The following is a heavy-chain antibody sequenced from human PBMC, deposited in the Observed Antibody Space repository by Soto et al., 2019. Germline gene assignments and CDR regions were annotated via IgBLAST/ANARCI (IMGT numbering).Heavy chain of an antibody. CDR1: GFSVGDNY. CDR2: IYSVGST. Sequence: EVQLVESGGGLVQPGGSLRLSCAASGFSVGDNYMKWVRQAPGKGLEWVSLIYSVGSTFYADSVKGRFTISRDNSKNTLFLQMNNFRVDDTAVYYCARDRGYRWGQGTMVTVSA. CDR3: ARDRGYR. V-gene: IGHV3-66*01. D-gene: IGHD5-12*01. J-gene: IGHJ3*01.